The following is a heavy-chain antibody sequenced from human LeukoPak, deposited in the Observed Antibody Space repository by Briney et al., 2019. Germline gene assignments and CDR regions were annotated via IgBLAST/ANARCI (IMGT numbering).Heavy chain of an antibody. Sequence: SGTLSLTCAVSGASISSNNWWWSWVRQPPGKGLEWIGEIYHSGSTNYNPSLKSRVTMSVDKSKNQFSLKLSSVTAADTAVYYCAGAEPRGIIWYPYWGQGTLVTVSS. CDR3: AGAEPRGIIWYPY. CDR1: GASISSNNW. CDR2: IYHSGST. D-gene: IGHD6-13*01. V-gene: IGHV4-4*02. J-gene: IGHJ4*02.